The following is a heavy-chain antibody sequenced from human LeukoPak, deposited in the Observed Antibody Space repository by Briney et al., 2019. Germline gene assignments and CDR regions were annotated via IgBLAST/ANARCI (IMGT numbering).Heavy chain of an antibody. CDR3: VTYYFDSSGPKKNY. V-gene: IGHV4-39*07. CDR1: GGSISSSDSY. D-gene: IGHD3-22*01. J-gene: IGHJ4*02. Sequence: SETLSLTCTVSGGSISSSDSYWAWVRQPPGKGLEWIGSICFSRTTYYNPSLKSRVTISVDTSKKQFSLKLGSVTAADTAVYYCVTYYFDSSGPKKNYWGQGTLVTVSS. CDR2: ICFSRTT.